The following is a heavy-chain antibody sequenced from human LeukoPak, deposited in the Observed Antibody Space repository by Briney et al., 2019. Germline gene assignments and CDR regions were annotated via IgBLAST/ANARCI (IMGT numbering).Heavy chain of an antibody. V-gene: IGHV3-33*01. D-gene: IGHD2-2*01. CDR1: GFTFSSYG. Sequence: GGSLRLSCAASGFTFSSYGMHWVRQAPGKGLEWVAVIWYDGSNKYYADSVKGRFTISRDNSKNTLYLQMNSLRAEDTAVYYCARDRGYCSSTSCRTLNAFDIWGQGTMVTVSS. CDR3: ARDRGYCSSTSCRTLNAFDI. J-gene: IGHJ3*02. CDR2: IWYDGSNK.